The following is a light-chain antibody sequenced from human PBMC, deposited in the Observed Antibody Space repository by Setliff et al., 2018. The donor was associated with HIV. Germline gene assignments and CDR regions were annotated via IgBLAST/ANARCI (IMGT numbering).Light chain of an antibody. Sequence: QSALAQPASASGSPEQSVTISCTGTSSDIGGYDYVSWYQQHPGKAPKLMTYEVNKLPSGVPDRFSASKSGNTTSLTVSGLQADDEGDYYCSSYAGNIVIFGGGTKVTVL. CDR3: SSYAGNIVI. J-gene: IGLJ2*01. CDR2: EVN. CDR1: SSDIGGYDY. V-gene: IGLV2-8*01.